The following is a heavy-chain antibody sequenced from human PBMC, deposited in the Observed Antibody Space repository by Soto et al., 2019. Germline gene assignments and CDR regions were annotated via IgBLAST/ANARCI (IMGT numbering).Heavy chain of an antibody. CDR1: GGSFGSSA. J-gene: IGHJ3*01. Sequence: QVQLVQSGADVKKPGSSVKVSCKTSGGSFGSSAIIWVRQAPAQGLEWMGEIIPVFDKANYAQNFQGRLTITADELTGTVFMELSSLRSEDPAVYFCARLRRDWGDAFDLWGLGTFVTVSS. D-gene: IGHD3-16*01. V-gene: IGHV1-69*01. CDR2: IIPVFDKA. CDR3: ARLRRDWGDAFDL.